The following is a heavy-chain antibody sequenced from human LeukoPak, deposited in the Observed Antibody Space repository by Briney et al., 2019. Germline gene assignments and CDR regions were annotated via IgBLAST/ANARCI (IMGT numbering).Heavy chain of an antibody. J-gene: IGHJ4*02. V-gene: IGHV3-23*01. CDR2: TSGSGVNS. Sequence: GGSLRLSCAASGFTFSSYEMNWVRQAPGKGLEWVAATSGSGVNSYYADSVRGRFTISRDKSQNTLYLQMDSLRAEDTALYYCAKEYSGYDFDYWGQGTLVTVSS. CDR1: GFTFSSYE. CDR3: AKEYSGYDFDY. D-gene: IGHD5-12*01.